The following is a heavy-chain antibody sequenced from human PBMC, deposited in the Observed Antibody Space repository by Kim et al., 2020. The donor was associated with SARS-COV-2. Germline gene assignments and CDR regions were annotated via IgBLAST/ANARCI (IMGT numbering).Heavy chain of an antibody. V-gene: IGHV3-33*01. CDR1: GFTFSSYG. D-gene: IGHD3-22*01. J-gene: IGHJ6*02. CDR3: ARDGPALEYYYDSSGEGPQSYGMDV. Sequence: GGSLRLSCAASGFTFSSYGMHWVRQAPGKGLEWVAVIWYDGSNKYYADSVKGRFTISRDNSKNTLYLQMNSLRAEDTAVYYCARDGPALEYYYDSSGEGPQSYGMDVWGQGTTVTVSS. CDR2: IWYDGSNK.